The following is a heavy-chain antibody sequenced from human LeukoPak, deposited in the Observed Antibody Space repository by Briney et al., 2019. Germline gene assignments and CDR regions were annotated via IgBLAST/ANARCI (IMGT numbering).Heavy chain of an antibody. CDR3: ARSAGIAATIVLGY. D-gene: IGHD5-12*01. J-gene: IGHJ4*02. CDR1: GFTVSSNY. V-gene: IGHV3-66*01. Sequence: PGGSLRLSCAASGFTVSSNYMSWVRQAPGKGLEWVSLIYSGGSTYYADSVKGRFTISRDNSKNTLYLQMNSLRAGDTAVYYCARSAGIAATIVLGYWGQGTLVTVSS. CDR2: IYSGGST.